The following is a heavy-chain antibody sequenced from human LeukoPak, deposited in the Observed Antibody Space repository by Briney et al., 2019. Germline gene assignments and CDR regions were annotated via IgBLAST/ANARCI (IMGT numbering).Heavy chain of an antibody. Sequence: GGSLRLSCAVSGFTFSSYALSWVRQAPRKGLEWVSAISGRGGSTYYADSVKGRFTISRDNSNSTLCLQMNSLRAEDTAVYYCAKQLGYCSDGSCYFPYWGQGTLVTVSS. CDR1: GFTFSSYA. CDR2: ISGRGGST. D-gene: IGHD2-15*01. J-gene: IGHJ4*02. CDR3: AKQLGYCSDGSCYFPY. V-gene: IGHV3-23*01.